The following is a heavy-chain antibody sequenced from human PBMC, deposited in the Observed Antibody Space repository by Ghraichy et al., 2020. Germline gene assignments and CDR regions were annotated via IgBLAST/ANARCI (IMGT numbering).Heavy chain of an antibody. CDR2: ISYDGSNK. V-gene: IGHV3-30*18. CDR3: AKHQTVAIYYYYGMDV. D-gene: IGHD6-19*01. Sequence: SLRLSCAASGFTFSSYGMHWVRQAPGKGLEWVAVISYDGSNKYYADSVKGRFTISRDNSKNTLYLQMNSLRAEDTTVYYCAKHQTVAIYYYYGMDVWGQGTTVTVSS. J-gene: IGHJ6*02. CDR1: GFTFSSYG.